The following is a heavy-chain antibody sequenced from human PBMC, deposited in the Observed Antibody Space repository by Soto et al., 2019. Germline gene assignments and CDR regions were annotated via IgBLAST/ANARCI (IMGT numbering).Heavy chain of an antibody. J-gene: IGHJ5*02. D-gene: IGHD3-3*01. V-gene: IGHV1-46*01. CDR3: ARVGVGSHVRFDP. Sequence: GASVRVSSKASGYTFPSYYMHWLRESAGQGLEWMGIINPSGGSTSYAQKFQGRVTMTRDTSTSTVYMELSSLRSEDTAVYYCARVGVGSHVRFDPWGQGTLVTVSA. CDR1: GYTFPSYY. CDR2: INPSGGST.